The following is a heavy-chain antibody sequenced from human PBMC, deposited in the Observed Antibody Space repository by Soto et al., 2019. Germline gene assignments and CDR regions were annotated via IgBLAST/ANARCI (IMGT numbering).Heavy chain of an antibody. CDR2: IYYSGST. J-gene: IGHJ5*02. CDR3: ASSGFGYNWFDP. CDR1: GGSISSYY. V-gene: IGHV4-59*01. Sequence: SETLSLTCTVSGGSISSYYWSWIRQPPGKGLEWIGYIYYSGSTNYNPSLKSRVTISVDTSKNQFSLKLSSVTAADTAVYYCASSGFGYNWFDPWGQGTLVTVS. D-gene: IGHD3-22*01.